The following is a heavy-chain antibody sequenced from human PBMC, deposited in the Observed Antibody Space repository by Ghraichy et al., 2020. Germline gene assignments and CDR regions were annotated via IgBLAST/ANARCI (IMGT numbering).Heavy chain of an antibody. J-gene: IGHJ4*02. D-gene: IGHD5-18*01. CDR2: IRYDGSNK. Sequence: GESLNISCAASGFTFSSYGMHWVRQAPGKGLEWVAFIRYDGSNKYYADSVKGRFTISRDNSKNTLYLQMNSLRAEDTAVYYCAKDLRYSYNYWGQGTLVTVSS. V-gene: IGHV3-30*02. CDR1: GFTFSSYG. CDR3: AKDLRYSYNY.